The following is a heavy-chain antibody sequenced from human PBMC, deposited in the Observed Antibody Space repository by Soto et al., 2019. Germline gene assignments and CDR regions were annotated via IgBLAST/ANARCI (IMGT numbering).Heavy chain of an antibody. J-gene: IGHJ6*03. Sequence: QVQLQESGPGLVKPSQTLSLTCTVSGGSISSGGYYWSWIRQHPGKGLEWIGYIYYSGSTYYNPSLKSLVTIAVDTSKNQFALKLSSVTAADTAVYYCARDLGSGRQPYYMDVWGKGTTVTVSS. D-gene: IGHD3-10*01. CDR3: ARDLGSGRQPYYMDV. V-gene: IGHV4-31*01. CDR1: GGSISSGGYY. CDR2: IYYSGST.